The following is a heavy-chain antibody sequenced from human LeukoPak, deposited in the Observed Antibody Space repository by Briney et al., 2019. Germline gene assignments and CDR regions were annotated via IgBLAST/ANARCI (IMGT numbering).Heavy chain of an antibody. CDR3: ARDAGDSRPYWYFDL. V-gene: IGHV3-48*03. Sequence: GGSLRLSCAASGFTLTRHEMNWVRQAPGKGLEWVSYISSSGSPIYYADSAKGRFTISRDSAKNSLYLQMNSLRAEDTAVYYCARDAGDSRPYWYFDLWGRGTLVTVSS. CDR1: GFTLTRHE. CDR2: ISSSGSPI. D-gene: IGHD4-17*01. J-gene: IGHJ2*01.